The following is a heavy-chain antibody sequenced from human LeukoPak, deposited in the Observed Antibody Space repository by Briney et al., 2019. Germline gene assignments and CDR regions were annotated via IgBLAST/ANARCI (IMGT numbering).Heavy chain of an antibody. V-gene: IGHV5-51*01. CDR3: ARWVVPAAKINLSSSWYVFDY. D-gene: IGHD2-2*01. CDR2: IYPGDSDT. CDR1: GYSFTSYW. Sequence: PGESLKISCKGSGYSFTSYWIGWVRQMPGKGLEWMGIIYPGDSDTRYSPSFQGQVTISADKSISTAYLQWSSLKASDTAMYYCARWVVPAAKINLSSSWYVFDYWGQGTLVTVSS. J-gene: IGHJ4*02.